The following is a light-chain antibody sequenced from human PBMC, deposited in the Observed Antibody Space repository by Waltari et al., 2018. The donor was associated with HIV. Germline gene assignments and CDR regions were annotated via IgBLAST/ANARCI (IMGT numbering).Light chain of an antibody. V-gene: IGLV3-25*03. CDR2: KDT. CDR1: ALPKQF. J-gene: IGLJ1*01. Sequence: SYDLTQPPSVSVSPVQPARITCSGDALPKQFAFWYQQKPGQAPLLGIYKDTEGPSGIPDRFSGSSSGTTVTLTISGVQAEDEADYYCQSADSSSSYVFGTGTKVTVL. CDR3: QSADSSSSYV.